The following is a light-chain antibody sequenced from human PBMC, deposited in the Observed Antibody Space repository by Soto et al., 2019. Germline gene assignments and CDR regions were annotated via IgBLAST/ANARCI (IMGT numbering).Light chain of an antibody. CDR1: QNINNY. V-gene: IGKV1-33*01. CDR3: QQYENLPT. CDR2: DAS. Sequence: DIQMTQSPSSLSAPVGDRVTITCQSSQNINNYLNWYQQKPGRAPKLLIYDASNLEAGVPSRLRGSGSGTDFTFTISRLQPEDIATYYCQQYENLPTFGQGTRREIK. J-gene: IGKJ5*01.